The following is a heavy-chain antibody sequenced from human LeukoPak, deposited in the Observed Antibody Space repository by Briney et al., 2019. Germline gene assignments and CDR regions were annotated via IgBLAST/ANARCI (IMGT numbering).Heavy chain of an antibody. CDR3: AEVRLSNWFHP. CDR1: GGSISSSSYY. CDR2: IYYSGST. D-gene: IGHD3-3*01. J-gene: IGHJ5*02. Sequence: SETLSLTCTVSGGSISSSSYYWGWIRQPPGKGLEWIGSIYYSGSTYYNPSLKSRVTISVDTSKNQFSLKLSSVTAADTAVYYCAEVRLSNWFHPWGQGTLVTVSS. V-gene: IGHV4-39*01.